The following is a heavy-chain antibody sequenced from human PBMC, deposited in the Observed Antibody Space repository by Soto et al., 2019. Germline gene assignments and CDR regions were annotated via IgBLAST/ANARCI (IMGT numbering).Heavy chain of an antibody. Sequence: PSETLSLTCTVSGGSISSYYWSWIRQPPGKGLEWIGYIYYSGSTNYNPSLKSRVTISVDTSKNQFSLKLSSVTAADTAVYYCARVSLEWLLLFDYWGQGTLVTVSS. V-gene: IGHV4-59*01. CDR3: ARVSLEWLLLFDY. J-gene: IGHJ4*02. CDR2: IYYSGST. D-gene: IGHD3-3*01. CDR1: GGSISSYY.